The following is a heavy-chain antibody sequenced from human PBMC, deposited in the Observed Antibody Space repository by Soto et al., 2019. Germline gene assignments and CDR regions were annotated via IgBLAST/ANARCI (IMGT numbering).Heavy chain of an antibody. V-gene: IGHV1-69*01. J-gene: IGHJ6*02. D-gene: IGHD2-15*01. CDR2: IIPIFGTA. CDR3: ARSQGGSSSLDIYYYYYYGIDV. CDR1: GGTFSSYA. Sequence: QVQLVQSGAEVKKPGSSVKVSCKAPGGTFSSYAISWVRQAPGQGLEGMGGIIPIFGTAKYAQKFQGRVTITADESTSTGYMELSSLRSEDTAVYYCARSQGGSSSLDIYYYYYYGIDVWGQGTTVTVSS.